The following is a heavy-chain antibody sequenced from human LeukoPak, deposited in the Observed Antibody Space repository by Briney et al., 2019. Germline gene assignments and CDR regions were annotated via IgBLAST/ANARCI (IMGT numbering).Heavy chain of an antibody. CDR3: ATWAFYHSLDV. D-gene: IGHD1-26*01. V-gene: IGHV3-43*02. CDR1: GFTSDAYA. J-gene: IGHJ6*02. CDR2: INKAGSAT. Sequence: GRSLRPSCEVSGFTSDAYAMHWDRQAPRTGLEWVSLINKAGSATYYADSVKGRFTISRDNSRNSLYLQMNSLRSEDTALYYCATWAFYHSLDVWGQGTTVTVSS.